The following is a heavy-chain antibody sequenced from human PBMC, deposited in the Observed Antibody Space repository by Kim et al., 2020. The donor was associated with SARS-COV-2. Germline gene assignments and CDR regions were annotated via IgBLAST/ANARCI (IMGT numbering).Heavy chain of an antibody. CDR2: ISAASDYI. CDR1: GFTFSSQS. V-gene: IGHV3-21*01. D-gene: IGHD1-1*01. CDR3: TSGGRPGVRTDY. J-gene: IGHJ4*02. Sequence: GGSLRLSCAASGFTFSSQSMNWVRQAPGKGLEWVSSISAASDYIFYADSVKGRFTISRDNAKRSLFLQMNSLRAEDTALYYCTSGGRPGVRTDYWGQGTLVAVSS.